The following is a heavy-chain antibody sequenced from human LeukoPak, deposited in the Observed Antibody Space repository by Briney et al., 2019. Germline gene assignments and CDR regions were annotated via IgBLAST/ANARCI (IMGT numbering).Heavy chain of an antibody. Sequence: GGSLRLSCTASGFTLSSYAMSWVRQAPGEGLEWVSTISGSADNTNYAEAVKGRFTISRDNAKNTVYLQMNSLRGEDTAVYFCARGWVVATGGFDMWGQGTMVTVSS. CDR1: GFTLSSYA. D-gene: IGHD2-8*02. J-gene: IGHJ3*02. CDR3: ARGWVVATGGFDM. V-gene: IGHV3-23*01. CDR2: ISGSADNT.